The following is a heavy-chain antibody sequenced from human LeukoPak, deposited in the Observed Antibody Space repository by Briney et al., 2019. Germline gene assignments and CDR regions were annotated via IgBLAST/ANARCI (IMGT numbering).Heavy chain of an antibody. V-gene: IGHV3-23*01. CDR2: IRGGGRNT. J-gene: IGHJ3*02. CDR1: GFTFSTYA. Sequence: PGGRLRLSCAGSGFTFSTYAMKWVRQAPGKGLERVASIRGGGRNTFYADSVKGRFTISRDNSKNTLFLQMNSLRGEDTAIYYCARDPHGDYVGAFDMGGPGTMVTVSS. CDR3: ARDPHGDYVGAFDM. D-gene: IGHD4-17*01.